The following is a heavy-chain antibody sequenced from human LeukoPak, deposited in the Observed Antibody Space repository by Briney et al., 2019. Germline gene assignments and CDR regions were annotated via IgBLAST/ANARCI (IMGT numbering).Heavy chain of an antibody. CDR3: ARSGDHGFDY. CDR2: IYHSGST. J-gene: IGHJ4*02. CDR1: GYSISSGYY. V-gene: IGHV4-38-2*02. Sequence: TSETLSLTCTVTGYSISSGYYWGWIRQPPGKGLEWIGSIYHSGSTYYNPSLKSRVTISVDTSKNQFSLKLSSVTAADTAVYYCARSGDHGFDYWGQGTLVTVSS. D-gene: IGHD4-17*01.